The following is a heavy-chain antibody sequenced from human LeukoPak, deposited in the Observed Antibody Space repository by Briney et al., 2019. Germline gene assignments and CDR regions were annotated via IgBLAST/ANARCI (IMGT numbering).Heavy chain of an antibody. CDR2: ISSSSSYI. J-gene: IGHJ6*03. CDR3: ARDPYSGSYGDYYYYHMDV. V-gene: IGHV3-21*01. CDR1: GFTFSTYS. D-gene: IGHD1-26*01. Sequence: GGSLRLSCAASGFTFSTYSMNWVRQAPGKGLEWASSISSSSSYIYYADSMKGRFTISRDNAKSSLYLQMNSLRDEDTAVYYCARDPYSGSYGDYYYYHMDVWGKGTTVTISS.